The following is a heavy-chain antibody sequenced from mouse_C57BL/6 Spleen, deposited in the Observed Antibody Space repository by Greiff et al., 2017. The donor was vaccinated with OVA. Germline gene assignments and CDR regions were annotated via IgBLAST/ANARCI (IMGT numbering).Heavy chain of an antibody. D-gene: IGHD4-1*01. CDR3: ARSEPNWDVY. V-gene: IGHV1-80*01. Sequence: QVHVKQSGAELVKPGASVKISCKASGYAFSSYWMNWVKQRPGKGLEWIGQIYPGDGDTNYNGKFKGKATLTADKSSSTAYMQLSSLTSEDSAVYFCARSEPNWDVYWGQGTTLTVSS. CDR1: GYAFSSYW. CDR2: IYPGDGDT. J-gene: IGHJ2*01.